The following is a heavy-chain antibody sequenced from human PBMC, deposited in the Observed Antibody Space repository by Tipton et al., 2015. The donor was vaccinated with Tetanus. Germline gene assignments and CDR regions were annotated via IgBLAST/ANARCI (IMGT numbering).Heavy chain of an antibody. CDR1: GVSVESDDYN. V-gene: IGHV4-30-4*08. CDR3: ARESSYYMDV. Sequence: LRLSCTVSGVSVESDDYNWIWIRQPPGKGLEWIGYIYYSGSTYYNPSLKSRVTISVDTSKNQFSLKLSSVTAADTAVYYCARESSYYMDVWGKGTTVTVSS. D-gene: IGHD3-16*02. CDR2: IYYSGST. J-gene: IGHJ6*03.